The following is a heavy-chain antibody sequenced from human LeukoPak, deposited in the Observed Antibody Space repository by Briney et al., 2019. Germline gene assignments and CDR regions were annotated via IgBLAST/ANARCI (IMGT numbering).Heavy chain of an antibody. CDR2: ISGCSGRT. Sequence: PGGSLRLSCAASGFTLRSYSMSWVRQAPGKGLEWVSTISGCSGRTYYADSVKGRFTISRDNSKNTLYLQMNSLTADDTAVYYCAKDRGDVVAEATVLFDPWGQGTLVTVSS. CDR3: AKDRGDVVAEATVLFDP. D-gene: IGHD2-15*01. CDR1: GFTLRSYS. V-gene: IGHV3-23*01. J-gene: IGHJ5*02.